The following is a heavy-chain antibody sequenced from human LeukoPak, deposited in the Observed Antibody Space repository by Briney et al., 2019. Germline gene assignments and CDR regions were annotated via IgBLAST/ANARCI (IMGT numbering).Heavy chain of an antibody. V-gene: IGHV4-59*08. Sequence: TSSETLSLTCTVSGGSISSYYWSWIRQPPGKGLEWIGYIYYSGSTNYNPSLKSRVTISVDTSKNQFSLKLSSVTAADTAVYHCASLRERSYYARGFDYWGRGTLVTVSS. CDR1: GGSISSYY. D-gene: IGHD1-26*01. J-gene: IGHJ4*02. CDR2: IYYSGST. CDR3: ASLRERSYYARGFDY.